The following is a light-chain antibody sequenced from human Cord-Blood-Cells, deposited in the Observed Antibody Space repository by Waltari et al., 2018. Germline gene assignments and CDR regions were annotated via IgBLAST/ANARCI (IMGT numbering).Light chain of an antibody. CDR1: SGHSSYA. J-gene: IGLJ2*01. CDR3: QTWGTGGV. Sequence: QLVLTQSPSASASLGASVKLPCPLSSGHSSYAIAWHQQQPEKGPRYLMKLNSDGSHSKGDGIPDRFSGSSSGAERYLTISSLQSEDEADYYCQTWGTGGVFGGGTKLTVL. V-gene: IGLV4-69*01. CDR2: LNSDGSH.